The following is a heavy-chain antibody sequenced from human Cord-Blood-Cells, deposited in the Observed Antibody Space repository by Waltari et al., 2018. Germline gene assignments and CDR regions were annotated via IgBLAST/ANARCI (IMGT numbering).Heavy chain of an antibody. J-gene: IGHJ4*02. V-gene: IGHV3-30-3*01. Sequence: QVQLVESGGGVVQPGRSLRLSWAASGFTFSRYSMHWVRQDPGKGLEWVAVISYDGSNKYYADSVKGRFTISRDNSKNTLYLQMNSLRAEDTAVYYCARDSNNDYWGQGTLVTVSS. CDR1: GFTFSRYS. D-gene: IGHD4-4*01. CDR2: ISYDGSNK. CDR3: ARDSNNDY.